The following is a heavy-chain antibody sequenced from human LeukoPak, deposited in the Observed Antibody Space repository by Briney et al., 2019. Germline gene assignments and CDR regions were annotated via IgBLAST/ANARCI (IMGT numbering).Heavy chain of an antibody. D-gene: IGHD6-19*01. CDR2: IHHSGSS. CDR3: VRHSGWYFGY. CDR1: GDSVSGSFG. V-gene: IGHV4-4*02. J-gene: IGHJ4*02. Sequence: PSETLSLTCAVSGDSVSGSFGWSWVRQPPHKGLEWIGEIHHSGSSNYNPSLESRVIISLDGSKNLLSLELSSVTAADTAVYYCVRHSGWYFGYWGQGTLVTVSS.